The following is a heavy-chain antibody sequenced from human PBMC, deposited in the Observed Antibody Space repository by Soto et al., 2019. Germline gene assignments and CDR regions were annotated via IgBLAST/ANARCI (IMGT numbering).Heavy chain of an antibody. V-gene: IGHV4-30-2*01. CDR3: ARPADGGYFDY. J-gene: IGHJ4*02. D-gene: IGHD2-2*01. CDR1: GGSISSGGYS. Sequence: PSETLSLTCAVSGGSISSGGYSWSWIRQPPGKGLEWIGYIYHSGSTYYNPSLKSRVTISVDRSKNQFSLKLSSVTAADTAVYYCARPADGGYFDYWGQATLVTVSS. CDR2: IYHSGST.